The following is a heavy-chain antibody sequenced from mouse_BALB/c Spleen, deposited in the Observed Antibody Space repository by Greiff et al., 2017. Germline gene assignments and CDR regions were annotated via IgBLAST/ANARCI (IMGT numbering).Heavy chain of an antibody. CDR1: GYSFTGYY. Sequence: EVQVVESGPELVKPGASVKISCKASGYSFTGYYMHWVKQSHVKSLEWIGRINPYNGATSYNQNFKDKASLTVDKSSSTAYMELHSLTSEDSAVYYCARDGIYAMDYWGQGTSVTVSS. CDR3: ARDGIYAMDY. V-gene: IGHV1-31*01. CDR2: INPYNGAT. D-gene: IGHD2-1*01. J-gene: IGHJ4*01.